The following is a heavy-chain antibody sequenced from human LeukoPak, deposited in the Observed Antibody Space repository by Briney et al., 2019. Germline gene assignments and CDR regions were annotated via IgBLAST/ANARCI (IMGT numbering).Heavy chain of an antibody. D-gene: IGHD3-10*01. CDR2: ISGSGGST. Sequence: GGSLRLSCAASGFTFSSYAMTWVRQAPGKGLEWVSGISGSGGSTYYADSVKGRFTISRDNSKNTLYLQMNSLRAEDTAVYYCAKDYYGSGSHYFDYWGQGTLVTASS. J-gene: IGHJ4*02. V-gene: IGHV3-23*01. CDR1: GFTFSSYA. CDR3: AKDYYGSGSHYFDY.